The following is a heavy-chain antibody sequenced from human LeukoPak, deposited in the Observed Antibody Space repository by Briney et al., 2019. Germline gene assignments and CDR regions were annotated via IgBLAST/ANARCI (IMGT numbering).Heavy chain of an antibody. D-gene: IGHD6-19*01. CDR2: IYYSGST. CDR3: ARGIAVAENY. J-gene: IGHJ4*02. V-gene: IGHV4-31*03. CDR1: GGSISSGGYY. Sequence: ASETLSLTCTVSGGSISSGGYYWSWIRQHPGQGLEWIGYIYYSGSTYYNPSLKSRVTISVDTSKNQFSLKLSSVTAADTAVYYCARGIAVAENYWGQGTLVTVSS.